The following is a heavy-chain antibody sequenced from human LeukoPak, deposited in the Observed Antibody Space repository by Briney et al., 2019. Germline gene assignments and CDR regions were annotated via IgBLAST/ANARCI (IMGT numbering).Heavy chain of an antibody. J-gene: IGHJ4*02. CDR2: INQDGGEK. Sequence: GGSLRLSCAASGFTFSSYWMNWVRQAPGKGLEWVTTINQDGGEKYYVDSVKGRFTISRDNAKDSLYLQMNSLRAEDTAVYYCAKPAYITMIVVVIAIDYWGQGTLVTVSS. CDR3: AKPAYITMIVVVIAIDY. CDR1: GFTFSSYW. D-gene: IGHD3-22*01. V-gene: IGHV3-7*03.